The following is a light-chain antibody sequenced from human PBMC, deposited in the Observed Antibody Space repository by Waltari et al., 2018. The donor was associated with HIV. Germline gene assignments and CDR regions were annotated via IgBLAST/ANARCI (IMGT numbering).Light chain of an antibody. V-gene: IGLV3-19*01. CDR3: HCRDSSGNPLLV. CDR1: SLRNNY. Sequence: SSELTQDPAVSVALGQTVKITGQGNSLRNNYASWYKQKPGQAPVLAFHGKKNRPSGTPDRFAGSTSENSASLTDTWAQAEDEGDYCCHCRDSSGNPLLVFGTGTKVTVL. J-gene: IGLJ1*01. CDR2: GKK.